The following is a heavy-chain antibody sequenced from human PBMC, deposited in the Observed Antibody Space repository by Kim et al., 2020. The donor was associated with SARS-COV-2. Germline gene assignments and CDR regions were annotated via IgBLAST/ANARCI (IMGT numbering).Heavy chain of an antibody. J-gene: IGHJ3*02. CDR1: GGSISSYY. CDR2: IYYSGST. Sequence: SETLSLTCTVSGGSISSYYWSWIRQPPGKGLEWIGYIYYSGSTNYNPSLKSRVTISVDTSKNQFSLKLSSVTAADTAVYYCARVRRITIFGVVITDAFDIWAQGTMVPVSS. V-gene: IGHV4-59*01. CDR3: ARVRRITIFGVVITDAFDI. D-gene: IGHD3-3*01.